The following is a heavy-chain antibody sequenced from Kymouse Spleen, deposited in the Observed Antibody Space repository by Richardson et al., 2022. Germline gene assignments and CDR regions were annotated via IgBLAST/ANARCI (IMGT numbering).Heavy chain of an antibody. CDR2: IWYDGSNK. D-gene: IGHD2-15*01. V-gene: IGHV3-33*01. J-gene: IGHJ6*02. CDR1: GFTFSSYG. Sequence: QVQLVESGGGVVQPGRSLRLSCAASGFTFSSYGMHWVRQAPGKGLEWVAVIWYDGSNKYYADSVKGRFTISRDNSKNTLYLQMNSLRAEDTAVYYCARGYCSGGSCSLYYYYGMDVWGQGTTVTVSS. CDR3: ARGYCSGGSCSLYYYYGMDV.